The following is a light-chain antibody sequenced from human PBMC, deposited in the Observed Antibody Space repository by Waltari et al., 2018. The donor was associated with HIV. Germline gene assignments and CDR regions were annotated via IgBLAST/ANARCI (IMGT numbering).Light chain of an antibody. CDR2: GAS. J-gene: IGKJ5*01. CDR1: QSVNYN. Sequence: EIVLTQSPATLSLSPGERATLSCGASQSVNYNLAWYQQKPGQAPRLLIYGASGKAAGIPARFSGSGSGTEFTLTISSLQSEDFAVYYCQQYENWPPITFGQGTRLEIK. V-gene: IGKV3-15*01. CDR3: QQYENWPPIT.